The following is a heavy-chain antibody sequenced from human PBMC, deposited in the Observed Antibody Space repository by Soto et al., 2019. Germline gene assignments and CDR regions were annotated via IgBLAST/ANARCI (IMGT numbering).Heavy chain of an antibody. Sequence: GGSLRLSCAASGFTFSSDGMHWVRQAPGKGLEWVAVLWYDGSNKYYADSVKGRFTISRDNSKNTLYLQMNSLRAEDTAVYYCARIDGPDAFDIWGQGTMVTVSS. CDR1: GFTFSSDG. CDR2: LWYDGSNK. J-gene: IGHJ3*02. CDR3: ARIDGPDAFDI. V-gene: IGHV3-33*01. D-gene: IGHD2-8*01.